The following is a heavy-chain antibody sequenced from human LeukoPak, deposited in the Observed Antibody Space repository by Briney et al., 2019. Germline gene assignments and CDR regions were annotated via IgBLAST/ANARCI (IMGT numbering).Heavy chain of an antibody. V-gene: IGHV4-59*11. CDR2: MSHSGST. CDR3: AREGGPYRPLDY. J-gene: IGHJ4*02. Sequence: SDTLSLTCTVSGASIGSHYWSWIRQPPGKGLEWIGYMSHSGSTNYNPSLKSRVTMSIDTSKNQFSLNLNSVTAADTAVYYCAREGGPYRPLDYSGQGTLVTVAS. CDR1: GASIGSHY.